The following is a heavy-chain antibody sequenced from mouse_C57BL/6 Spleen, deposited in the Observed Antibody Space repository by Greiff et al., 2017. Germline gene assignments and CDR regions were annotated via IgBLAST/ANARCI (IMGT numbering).Heavy chain of an antibody. V-gene: IGHV1-64*01. D-gene: IGHD1-1*01. CDR1: GYTFTSYW. Sequence: QVQLQQPGAELVKPGASVKLSCKASGYTFTSYWMNWVKQRPGQGLEWIGMIHPNSGSTNYNEKFKSKATLTVDKSSSTAYMQLSSLTSEDSAVYDGARGCYGSSYVLFAYWGQGTLVTGSA. CDR2: IHPNSGST. CDR3: ARGCYGSSYVLFAY. J-gene: IGHJ3*01.